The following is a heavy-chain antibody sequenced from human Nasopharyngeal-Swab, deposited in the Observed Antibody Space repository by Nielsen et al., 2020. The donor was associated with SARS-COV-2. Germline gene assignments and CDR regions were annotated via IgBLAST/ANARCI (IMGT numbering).Heavy chain of an antibody. Sequence: GESLKISCAASGFTFSSYDMHWVRQATGKVLEWVSAIGTAGDTYYPGSVKGRFTISRENAKNSLYLQMNSLRAGDTAVYYCARGYDSSGYLRPIDAFDICGQGTMVTVSS. D-gene: IGHD3-22*01. CDR3: ARGYDSSGYLRPIDAFDI. CDR2: IGTAGDT. V-gene: IGHV3-13*04. CDR1: GFTFSSYD. J-gene: IGHJ3*02.